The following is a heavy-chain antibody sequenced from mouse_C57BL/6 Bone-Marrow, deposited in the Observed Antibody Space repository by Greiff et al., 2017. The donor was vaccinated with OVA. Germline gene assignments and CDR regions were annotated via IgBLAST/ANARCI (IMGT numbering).Heavy chain of an antibody. CDR3: ARGFYHYFDY. V-gene: IGHV1-64*01. CDR1: GYTFTSYW. J-gene: IGHJ2*01. Sequence: QVQLKQPGAELVKPGASVKLSCKASGYTFTSYWMHWVKQRPGQGLEWIGMIHPNSGSTNYNEKFKSKATLTVDKSSSTAYMQLSSLTSEDSAVYYCARGFYHYFDYGGQGTTLTVSS. CDR2: IHPNSGST.